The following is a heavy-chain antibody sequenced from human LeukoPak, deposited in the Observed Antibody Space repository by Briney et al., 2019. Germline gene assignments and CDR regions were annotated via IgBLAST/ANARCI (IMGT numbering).Heavy chain of an antibody. CDR3: VKDRSYSSTFGFDM. J-gene: IGHJ3*02. V-gene: IGHV3-9*03. CDR1: GFTFDDYA. CDR2: ISWNSGRT. D-gene: IGHD6-13*01. Sequence: GRSLRLSRVASGFTFDDYAMHWVRQGPGMGLEWVSGISWNSGRTDYADSVKGRFTISRDNAKNSLYLQMNTLRPEDMALYYCVKDRSYSSTFGFDMWGQGTMVTVSS.